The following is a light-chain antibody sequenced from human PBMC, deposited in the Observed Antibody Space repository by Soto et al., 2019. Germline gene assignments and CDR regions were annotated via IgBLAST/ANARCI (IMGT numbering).Light chain of an antibody. CDR2: EVS. Sequence: QSALTQPPSVSGSPGQSVAISCTGASSDVGSYNRVSWYQQPPGAAPKLMIYEVSNRPSGVPDRFSGSKSGNTASLTISGLQADVEADYYCNSYTGSSTYVFGTGTKVTVL. J-gene: IGLJ1*01. V-gene: IGLV2-18*02. CDR1: SSDVGSYNR. CDR3: NSYTGSSTYV.